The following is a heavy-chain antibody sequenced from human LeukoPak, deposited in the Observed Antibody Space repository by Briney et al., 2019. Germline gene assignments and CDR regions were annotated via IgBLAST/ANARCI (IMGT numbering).Heavy chain of an antibody. D-gene: IGHD3-3*01. J-gene: IGHJ5*02. Sequence: ASVKVSCKAFGYTFTSYDINWVRQATGQGLEWMGWMNPNSGNTGYAQKFQGRVTITRNTSISTAYMELSSLRSEDTAVYYCARGRSVTIFGVVIMEIRDNWFDPWGQGTLVTVSS. V-gene: IGHV1-8*03. CDR2: MNPNSGNT. CDR1: GYTFTSYD. CDR3: ARGRSVTIFGVVIMEIRDNWFDP.